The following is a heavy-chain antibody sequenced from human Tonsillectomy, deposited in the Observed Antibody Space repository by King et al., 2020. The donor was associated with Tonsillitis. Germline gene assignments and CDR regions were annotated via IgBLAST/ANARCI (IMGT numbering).Heavy chain of an antibody. CDR2: ISWNSGRL. Sequence: VQLVESGGGLVQPGRSLRLSCAASGFTFDDYAMHWVRQAPGKGLEWVSGISWNSGRLGYADCVKGRFTISRDNVKNSLFLQMNSLRAEDTALYYCVKDSTTPEDSSGYYYGDGFDIWGQGTLVTVSS. CDR3: VKDSTTPEDSSGYYYGDGFDI. CDR1: GFTFDDYA. V-gene: IGHV3-9*01. D-gene: IGHD3-22*01. J-gene: IGHJ3*02.